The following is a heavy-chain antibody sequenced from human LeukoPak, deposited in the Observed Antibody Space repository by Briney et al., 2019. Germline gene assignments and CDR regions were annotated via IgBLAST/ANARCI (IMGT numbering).Heavy chain of an antibody. J-gene: IGHJ4*02. Sequence: NLSQTLSVTRAVSGGTVSSGSDGSSWSRQSPSRGLEWLGSTYYGSNWYNDYAVSVKSRITINPDTSKNQISLQLNSVTPEDAALYYCDRYKSYGYFYFDFWGQGTLVTVSS. CDR2: TYYGSNWYN. D-gene: IGHD5-18*01. CDR1: GGTVSSGSDG. V-gene: IGHV6-1*01. CDR3: DRYKSYGYFYFDF.